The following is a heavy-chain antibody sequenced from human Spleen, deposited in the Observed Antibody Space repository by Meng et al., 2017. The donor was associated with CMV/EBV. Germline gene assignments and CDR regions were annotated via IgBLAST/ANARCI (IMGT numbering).Heavy chain of an antibody. CDR1: GGSISSSTYY. CDR3: ARETDGSGSSYGMEV. V-gene: IGHV4-39*07. D-gene: IGHD3-10*01. CDR2: ISYRGST. Sequence: SETLSLTCTVSGGSISSSTYYWGWIRQPPGKGLEWIGSISYRGSTYYNPSLKSRVTISVDTSKNQFSLKLRSVTAADTAMYYCARETDGSGSSYGMEVWGQGTTVTVSS. J-gene: IGHJ6*02.